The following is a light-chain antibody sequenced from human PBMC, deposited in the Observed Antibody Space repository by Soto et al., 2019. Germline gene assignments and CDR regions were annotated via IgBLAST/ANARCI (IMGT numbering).Light chain of an antibody. J-gene: IGKJ3*01. CDR1: QSVSSY. V-gene: IGKV3-11*01. Sequence: EIVLTQSPATLSLSPGERATLSRRASQSVSSYLAWYQQKPGQAPRLLIYDASNRATGIPARFSGSGSGTDFTLTISCLEPEDFAVYYCQQRSNGFTFGPGTKVDIK. CDR2: DAS. CDR3: QQRSNGFT.